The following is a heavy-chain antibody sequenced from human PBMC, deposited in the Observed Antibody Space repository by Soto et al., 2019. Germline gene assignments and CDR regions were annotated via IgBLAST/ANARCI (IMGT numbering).Heavy chain of an antibody. V-gene: IGHV2-26*01. CDR3: ARTRRYYDILTGYYTSYYYGMDV. CDR2: IFSNDEK. J-gene: IGHJ6*02. CDR1: GFSLSNARMG. D-gene: IGHD3-9*01. Sequence: QVTLKESGPVLVKPTETLTLTCTVSGFSLSNARMGVSWIRQPPGKALEWLAHIFSNDEKSYSTSLKSRLTISKDTSKSQGVLTMTNMDPVDTATYYCARTRRYYDILTGYYTSYYYGMDVWGQGTTVTVSS.